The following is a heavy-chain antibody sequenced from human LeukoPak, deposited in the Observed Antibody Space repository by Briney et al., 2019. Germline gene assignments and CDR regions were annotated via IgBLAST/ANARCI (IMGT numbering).Heavy chain of an antibody. J-gene: IGHJ4*02. V-gene: IGHV1-69*05. Sequence: SVKVSCKASGGTFSSYAISWVRQAPGQGLEWMGRIIPIFGTANYAQKFQGGVTITTDESASTAYMELSSLRSEDTAVYYCARADVAYYDSSGYEYWGQGTLVTVSS. CDR1: GGTFSSYA. CDR3: ARADVAYYDSSGYEY. CDR2: IIPIFGTA. D-gene: IGHD3-22*01.